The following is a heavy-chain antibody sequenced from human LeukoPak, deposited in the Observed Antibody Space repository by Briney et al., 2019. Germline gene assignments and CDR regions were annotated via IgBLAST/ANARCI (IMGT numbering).Heavy chain of an antibody. D-gene: IGHD3-16*01. CDR1: GGPISSGDYH. J-gene: IGHJ5*02. CDR2: IYYSRST. Sequence: SETLSLTCSVSGGPISSGDYHWSWIRQHPGKGLERFQYIYYSRSTYYHPSLKSRVTISVDTSKNQFSLKLSSVTAADTALYYCARHYGPWGQGTLVTVFS. CDR3: ARHYGP. V-gene: IGHV4-31*03.